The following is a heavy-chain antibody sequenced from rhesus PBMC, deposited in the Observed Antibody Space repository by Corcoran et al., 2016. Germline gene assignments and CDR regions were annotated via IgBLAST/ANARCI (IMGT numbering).Heavy chain of an antibody. J-gene: IGHJ4*01. D-gene: IGHD3-16*01. CDR2: IYGSSGST. Sequence: QVQLQESGPGLVKPSETLSLTCAVSGGSINNNYWSWIRQPPGKGLEWIGYIYGSSGSTYYNPALKSRVTISTDTSNNQFSLKLSSVTAADTAVYYCARDLYSGNYYYFDYWGQGVLVTVSS. CDR1: GGSINNNY. CDR3: ARDLYSGNYYYFDY. V-gene: IGHV4-160*01.